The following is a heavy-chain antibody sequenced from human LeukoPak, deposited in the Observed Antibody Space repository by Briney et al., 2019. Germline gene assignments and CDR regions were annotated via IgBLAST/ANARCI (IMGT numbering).Heavy chain of an antibody. CDR1: RFTVSSNY. CDR2: ISGSGSGT. D-gene: IGHD2-2*01. J-gene: IGHJ5*02. V-gene: IGHV3-23*01. CDR3: AKKAVVPGNWFDP. Sequence: PGGSLRLSCAASRFTVSSNYMSWVRQAPGEGLQWVSGISGSGSGTYYADSVRGRFTISRDNSKNTLYLQLNSLRVEDTAVYYCAKKAVVPGNWFDPWGQGTLVTVSS.